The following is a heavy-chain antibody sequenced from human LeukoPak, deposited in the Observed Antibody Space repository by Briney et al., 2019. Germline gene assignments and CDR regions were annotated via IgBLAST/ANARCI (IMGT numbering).Heavy chain of an antibody. V-gene: IGHV1-2*02. CDR3: ARDLAGDSDY. J-gene: IGHJ4*02. CDR2: INPNVGDT. CDR1: GYTFTGYY. Sequence: VASVKVSCKASGYTFTGYYVHWVRQAPGQGLEWMGSINPNVGDTNYAQKLRARVTMTRDTSISTVYMDLRSLRSDDTAVYYCARDLAGDSDYWGQGTLVTVSS. D-gene: IGHD6-19*01.